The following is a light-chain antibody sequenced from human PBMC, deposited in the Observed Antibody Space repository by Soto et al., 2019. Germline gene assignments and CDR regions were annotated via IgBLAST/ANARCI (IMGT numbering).Light chain of an antibody. CDR1: QTISSW. V-gene: IGKV1-5*03. CDR3: QHYNSYSEA. Sequence: DIQMTQSPSTLSGSLGDRVTITCGASQTISSWLAWYQQKPGKAPKLLIYKASTLKSGVPSRFSGSGSGTEFTLTISSLQPDDFATYYCQHYNSYSEAFGQVAKVAIK. J-gene: IGKJ1*01. CDR2: KAS.